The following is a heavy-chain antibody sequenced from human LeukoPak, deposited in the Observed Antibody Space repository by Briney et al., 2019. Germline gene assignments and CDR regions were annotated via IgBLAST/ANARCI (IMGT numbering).Heavy chain of an antibody. CDR1: GFTFSSYE. CDR2: ISSSGSTI. V-gene: IGHV3-48*03. Sequence: GGSLRLSCAASGFTFSSYEMNWVRQAPGKGLEWVSYISSSGSTIYYADSVKGRFTISRDNAKNSLYLQMNSLRAEDTAVYYLARVGVTAARRGWFGPWGQGTLVTVSS. CDR3: ARVGVTAARRGWFGP. J-gene: IGHJ5*02. D-gene: IGHD2-2*01.